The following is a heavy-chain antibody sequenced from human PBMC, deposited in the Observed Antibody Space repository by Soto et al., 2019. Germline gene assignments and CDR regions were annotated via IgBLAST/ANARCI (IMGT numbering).Heavy chain of an antibody. CDR2: IKQDGREK. J-gene: IGHJ3*02. CDR3: ARGFKSTLDI. V-gene: IGHV3-7*01. CDR1: GFIFSSYW. D-gene: IGHD2-15*01. Sequence: EVQLVESGGGLVQPGGSLRLSCAATGFIFSSYWMSWVRQAPGKGLEWVANIKQDGREKYYVDSAKGRFTISRDNAKNSLHLQMNSLRAEDTAVYYCARGFKSTLDIWGQGKMVTVSS.